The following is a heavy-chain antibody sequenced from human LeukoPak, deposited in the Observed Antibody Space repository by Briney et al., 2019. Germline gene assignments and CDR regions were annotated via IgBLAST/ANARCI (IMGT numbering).Heavy chain of an antibody. Sequence: GGSLRLPYAASGFTFSSYAMSWVRQAPGKGLEWVSAISGSGGSTYYADSVKGRFTISRDNSKNTLYLQMNSLRAEDTAVYYCAKDQYSSSWYSHGMDVWGQGTTVTVSS. CDR2: ISGSGGST. CDR3: AKDQYSSSWYSHGMDV. V-gene: IGHV3-23*01. J-gene: IGHJ6*02. D-gene: IGHD6-13*01. CDR1: GFTFSSYA.